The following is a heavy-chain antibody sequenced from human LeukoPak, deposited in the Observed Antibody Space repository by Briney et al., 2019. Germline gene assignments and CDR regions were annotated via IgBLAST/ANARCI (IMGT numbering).Heavy chain of an antibody. J-gene: IGHJ3*02. D-gene: IGHD5-24*01. Sequence: SETLSLTCTVSGGSISSYHWSWLRQPPGGGLEWIGYIYYGGSTNYNPSLKSRVTISVDASKTQFSLTLSPVTAADTAVYYWARHPLGYGDGYNCEAFDIWGQGTMVTVSS. V-gene: IGHV4-59*08. CDR1: GGSISSYH. CDR3: ARHPLGYGDGYNCEAFDI. CDR2: IYYGGST.